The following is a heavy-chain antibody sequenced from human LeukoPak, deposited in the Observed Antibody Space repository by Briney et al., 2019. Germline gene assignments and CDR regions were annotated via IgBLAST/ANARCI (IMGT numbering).Heavy chain of an antibody. CDR1: GFTFSSYA. Sequence: GGSLRLSCAASGFTFSSYAMSWVRQAPGKGLEWVSAISDSGGITYYADSVKGRFTISRDNSKNTVYLQMNSLRAEGTATFYCAKVVVVAATPRGYFDYWGQGTLVTVFS. D-gene: IGHD2-15*01. V-gene: IGHV3-23*01. CDR2: ISDSGGIT. CDR3: AKVVVVAATPRGYFDY. J-gene: IGHJ4*02.